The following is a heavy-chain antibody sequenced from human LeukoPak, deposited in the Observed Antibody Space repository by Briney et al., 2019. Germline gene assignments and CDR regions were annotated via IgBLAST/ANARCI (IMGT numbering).Heavy chain of an antibody. Sequence: AGGSLRLSCAASGFTFSSYWMTWVRQGPGKGLEWVANIKPDGSLIYYVDSVKGRFTISRDNAKNSLYLQMNSLRAEDTAVYYCAKWXLYSGFYYIDYWGQGTLATVSS. CDR1: GFTFSSYW. J-gene: IGHJ4*02. V-gene: IGHV3-7*01. D-gene: IGHD1-26*01. CDR2: IKPDGSLI. CDR3: AKWXLYSGFYYIDY.